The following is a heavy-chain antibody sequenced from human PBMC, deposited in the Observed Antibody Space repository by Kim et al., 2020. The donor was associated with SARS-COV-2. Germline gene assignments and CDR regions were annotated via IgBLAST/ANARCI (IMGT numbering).Heavy chain of an antibody. CDR2: INPSGGST. D-gene: IGHD3-22*01. CDR3: ARVSSDLDSSGYYMQYYYYGMDV. J-gene: IGHJ6*02. Sequence: ASVKVSCKASGYTFTSYYMHWVRQAPGQGLEWMGIINPSGGSTSYAQKFQGRVTMTRDTSTSTVYMELSSLRSEDTAVYYCARVSSDLDSSGYYMQYYYYGMDVWGQGTTVTVSS. V-gene: IGHV1-46*01. CDR1: GYTFTSYY.